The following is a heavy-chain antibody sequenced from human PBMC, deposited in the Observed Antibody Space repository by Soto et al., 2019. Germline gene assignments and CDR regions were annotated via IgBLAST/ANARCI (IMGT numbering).Heavy chain of an antibody. D-gene: IGHD6-13*01. Sequence: QLQLQESGPGLVKPSETLSLTCTVSGGSISSSSYYWGWIRQPPGKGLEWIGSIYYSGSTYYNPSLKSRVTISVDTSKNQFSLKLSSVTAADTAVYYCARHGQQLDGAYFDYWGQGTLVTVSS. V-gene: IGHV4-39*01. CDR3: ARHGQQLDGAYFDY. J-gene: IGHJ4*02. CDR2: IYYSGST. CDR1: GGSISSSSYY.